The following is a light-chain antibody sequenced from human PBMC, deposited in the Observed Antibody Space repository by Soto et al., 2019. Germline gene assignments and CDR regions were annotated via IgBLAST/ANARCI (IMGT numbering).Light chain of an antibody. Sequence: EIVMTQSPATLSVSPGERATLSCRASQSVSSSYLAWYQQKPGQAPRLLIYGASSRATGIPDRFSGSGSGTDFTLTISRLEPEDSGVYYCQQYNKWPAEITFGQGTRLEIK. J-gene: IGKJ5*01. CDR1: QSVSSSY. CDR2: GAS. CDR3: QQYNKWPAEIT. V-gene: IGKV3D-20*02.